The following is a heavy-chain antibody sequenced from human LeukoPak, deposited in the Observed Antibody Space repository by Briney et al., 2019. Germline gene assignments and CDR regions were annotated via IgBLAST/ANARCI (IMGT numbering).Heavy chain of an antibody. CDR1: GFTVSSNY. V-gene: IGHV3-66*01. D-gene: IGHD3-9*01. J-gene: IGHJ3*02. Sequence: GGSLRLSCAASGFTVSSNYMSWVRQAPGKGLEWVSVIYSGGSTYYADSVKGRFTISRDNSKNTLYLQMNSLRAEDTAVYYCARDRGYYDILTGYYTGAFDIWGQGTMVTVSS. CDR3: ARDRGYYDILTGYYTGAFDI. CDR2: IYSGGST.